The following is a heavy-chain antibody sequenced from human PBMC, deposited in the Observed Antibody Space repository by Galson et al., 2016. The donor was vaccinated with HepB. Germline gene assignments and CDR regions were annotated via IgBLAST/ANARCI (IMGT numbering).Heavy chain of an antibody. CDR1: GFMFSTYW. CDR2: ITQDGSEK. J-gene: IGHJ4*02. CDR3: ARDAGYHQIDY. D-gene: IGHD3-16*02. V-gene: IGHV3-7*03. Sequence: SLRLSCAASGFMFSTYWMTWVRQAPGKGLEWVANITQDGSEKYHVDSVKGRFTISKDNGKNSLFLQLNSLRAEDTAVYYCARDAGYHQIDYWGRGTLVTVSS.